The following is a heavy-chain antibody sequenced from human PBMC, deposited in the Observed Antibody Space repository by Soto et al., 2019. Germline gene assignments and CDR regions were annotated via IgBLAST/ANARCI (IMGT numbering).Heavy chain of an antibody. Sequence: GESLKISCKGSGYTFTNHWIGWVRQMPGKGLEWMGFLYPGDSDTRYSPSFQGQVTFSADKSITTVFLQWCSLKASGTAIYYCATHTLIGYSSGMDVWGQGTTVTVSS. CDR2: LYPGDSDT. V-gene: IGHV5-51*01. CDR1: GYTFTNHW. CDR3: ATHTLIGYSSGMDV. J-gene: IGHJ6*02. D-gene: IGHD3-9*01.